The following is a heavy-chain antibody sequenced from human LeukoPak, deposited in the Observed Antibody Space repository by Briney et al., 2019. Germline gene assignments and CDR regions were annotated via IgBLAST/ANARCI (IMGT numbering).Heavy chain of an antibody. CDR2: ISSSGSTI. D-gene: IGHD3-10*01. Sequence: GGSLRLSCAASGFTFSDYYMSWIRQAPGKGLEWVSYISSSGSTIYYADSVKGRFTISRDNAKNSLYLQMNSLRAEDTAAYYCARGYYYGSGSSPFDPWGQGTLVTVSS. CDR1: GFTFSDYY. J-gene: IGHJ5*02. V-gene: IGHV3-11*01. CDR3: ARGYYYGSGSSPFDP.